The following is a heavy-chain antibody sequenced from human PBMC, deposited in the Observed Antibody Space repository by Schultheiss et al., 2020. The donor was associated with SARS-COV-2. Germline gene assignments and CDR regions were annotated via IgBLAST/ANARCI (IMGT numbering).Heavy chain of an antibody. CDR2: IIPIFGTA. D-gene: IGHD2-2*01. CDR3: ARDDCSSTSCYFGY. CDR1: GGTFSSYA. V-gene: IGHV1-69*06. J-gene: IGHJ4*02. Sequence: SVKVSCKASGGTFSSYAISWVRQAPGQGLEWMGGIIPIFGTANYAQKFQGRVTITADKSTSTAYMELSSLRSEDTAVYYCARDDCSSTSCYFGYWGQGTLVTVSS.